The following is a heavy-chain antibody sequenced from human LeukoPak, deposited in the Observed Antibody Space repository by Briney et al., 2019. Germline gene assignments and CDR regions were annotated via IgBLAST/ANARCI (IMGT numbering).Heavy chain of an antibody. V-gene: IGHV4-34*01. CDR3: AREIPGYDYVWGSYGPYNWFDP. D-gene: IGHD3-16*01. J-gene: IGHJ5*02. Sequence: SETLSLTCAVYGGSFSGYYWSWIRQPPGKRLEWIGEINHSGSTNYNPSLKSRVTISVDTSKNQFSLKLSSVTAADTAVYYCAREIPGYDYVWGSYGPYNWFDPWGQGTLVTVSS. CDR1: GGSFSGYY. CDR2: INHSGST.